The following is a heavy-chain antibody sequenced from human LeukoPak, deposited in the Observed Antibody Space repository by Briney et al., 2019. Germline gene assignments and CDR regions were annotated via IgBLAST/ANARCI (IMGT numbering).Heavy chain of an antibody. CDR1: GGTFSSYA. J-gene: IGHJ5*02. Sequence: GSSVKLSCKASGGTFSSYAISWVRQAPGQRLEWMGGIIPIFGTANYAQKFQGRVTITADESTSTAYMELSSLRSEDTAVYYCARQGYYGSVNWFDPWGQGTLVTVSS. V-gene: IGHV1-69*01. CDR3: ARQGYYGSVNWFDP. D-gene: IGHD3-10*01. CDR2: IIPIFGTA.